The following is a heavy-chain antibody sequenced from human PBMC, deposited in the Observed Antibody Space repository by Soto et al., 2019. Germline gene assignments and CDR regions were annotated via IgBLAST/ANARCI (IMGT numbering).Heavy chain of an antibody. CDR2: ISSNSAYI. V-gene: IGHV3-21*01. CDR1: GFTFRSFT. CDR3: TRDASRDSSARGWFDP. J-gene: IGHJ5*02. D-gene: IGHD6-13*01. Sequence: LRLSCAASGFTFRSFTMNWVRQAPGKGLEWASTISSNSAYIYYTDALRGRFTISRDNAKNSLHLQMNSLRAEDTAVYYCTRDASRDSSARGWFDPWGPGTLVTVSS.